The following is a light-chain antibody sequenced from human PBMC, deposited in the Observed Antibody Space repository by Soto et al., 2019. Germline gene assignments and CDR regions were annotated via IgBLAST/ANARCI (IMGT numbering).Light chain of an antibody. V-gene: IGLV2-11*01. Sequence: QSALTQPRSVSGSPGRSVTISCTGTSSDVGGYNYVSWYQQHPGKAPKLMIYDVNKRPSGVPDRFSGSKSGNTASLTISGLQAEDEADYYCCSYAGSYPVVFGGGTKLTVL. CDR1: SSDVGGYNY. CDR2: DVN. CDR3: CSYAGSYPVV. J-gene: IGLJ2*01.